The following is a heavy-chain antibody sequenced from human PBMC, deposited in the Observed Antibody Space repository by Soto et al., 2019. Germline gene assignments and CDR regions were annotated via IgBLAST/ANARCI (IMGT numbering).Heavy chain of an antibody. CDR3: ASPRRGVHDYYYGMDV. V-gene: IGHV1-69*13. Sequence: ASVKVSCKASGGTFSSYAISWVRQAPGQGLEWMGGIIPIFGTANYAQKFQGRVTITADESTSTAYMELSSLRSEDTAVYYCASPRRGVHDYYYGMDVWGQGTTVTVSS. CDR1: GGTFSSYA. CDR2: IIPIFGTA. D-gene: IGHD3-10*01. J-gene: IGHJ6*02.